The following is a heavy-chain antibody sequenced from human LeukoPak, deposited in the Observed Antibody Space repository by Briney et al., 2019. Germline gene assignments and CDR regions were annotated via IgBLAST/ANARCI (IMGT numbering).Heavy chain of an antibody. D-gene: IGHD5-18*01. V-gene: IGHV4-59*08. CDR3: ATLGYSYGTDY. CDR1: GGSISSYY. J-gene: IGHJ4*02. Sequence: SETLSLTCTVSGGSISSYYWSWIRQPPGKGLEWIGYIYYSGSTNYNPSLKSRVTISVDTSKNQFSLKLSSVTAADTAVYYCATLGYSYGTDYWGQGTLVTVSS. CDR2: IYYSGST.